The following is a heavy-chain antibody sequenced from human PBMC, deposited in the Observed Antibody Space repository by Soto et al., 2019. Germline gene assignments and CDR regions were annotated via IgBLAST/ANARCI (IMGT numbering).Heavy chain of an antibody. CDR2: VFYTGFT. CDR1: GASISGSYYY. CDR3: ATSQKGYNWNYFDH. Sequence: SETLSLTCAVSGASISGSYYYWAWLRQSPGKGPEWIGSVFYTGFTSYNPSLESRASVSVDTSKSQFSLKLSAVTAADTAVYYCATSQKGYNWNYFDHWGQGALVTVSS. D-gene: IGHD1-20*01. V-gene: IGHV4-39*01. J-gene: IGHJ4*02.